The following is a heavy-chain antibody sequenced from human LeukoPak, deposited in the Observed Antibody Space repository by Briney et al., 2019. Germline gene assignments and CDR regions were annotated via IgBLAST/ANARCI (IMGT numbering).Heavy chain of an antibody. J-gene: IGHJ4*02. V-gene: IGHV3-23*01. CDR3: TTVGYSGYDYYFDY. CDR2: ISGSGGST. Sequence: GGSLRLSCAASGFTFSSYAMSWVRQAPGKGLEWVSAISGSGGSTYYADSVKGRFTISRDNSKNTLYLQMNSLKTEDTAVYYCTTVGYSGYDYYFDYWGRGTLVTVSS. CDR1: GFTFSSYA. D-gene: IGHD5-12*01.